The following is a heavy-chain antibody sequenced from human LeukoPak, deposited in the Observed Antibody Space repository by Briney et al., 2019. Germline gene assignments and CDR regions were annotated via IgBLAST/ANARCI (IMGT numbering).Heavy chain of an antibody. J-gene: IGHJ4*02. CDR3: AKERATIFGMITGIDY. Sequence: GRSLRLSCAASGFTFSSYGMHWVRQAPGKGLEWVAIIWYGVSNTYYADSVKGRFTISRDNSKNTLYLQMNSLRTEDTAVYYCAKERATIFGMITGIDYWGQGTLVTVSS. CDR1: GFTFSSYG. D-gene: IGHD3-3*01. CDR2: IWYGVSNT. V-gene: IGHV3-30*18.